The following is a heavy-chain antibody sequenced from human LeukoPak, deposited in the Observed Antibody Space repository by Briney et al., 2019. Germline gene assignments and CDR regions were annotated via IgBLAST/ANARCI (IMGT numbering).Heavy chain of an antibody. CDR1: GYTFTDYY. V-gene: IGHV1-2*02. CDR3: ARTAMGDYVRFPNDY. J-gene: IGHJ4*02. Sequence: ASVKVSCRASGYTFTDYYLHWVRQAPGQGLEWMGWLNPKSGGTNYAQRFQGRVTMTSDTSTSTAYMELTWPRSDDTALYYCARTAMGDYVRFPNDYWGQGTLVTVSS. D-gene: IGHD4-17*01. CDR2: LNPKSGGT.